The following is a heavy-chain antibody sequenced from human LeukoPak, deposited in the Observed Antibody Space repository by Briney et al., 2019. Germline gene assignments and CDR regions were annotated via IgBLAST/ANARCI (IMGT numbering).Heavy chain of an antibody. J-gene: IGHJ6*03. V-gene: IGHV1-46*01. D-gene: IGHD5-12*01. CDR1: GYTFTSYY. Sequence: ASVKVSCKASGYTFTSYYMHWVRQAPGQGLEWMGMINPSGGSTSYAQKFQGRVTMTRDTSTSTVYMELSSLRSEDTAVYYCASRGRGYSGYAPVFDYYYYYYMDVWGKGTTVTVPS. CDR3: ASRGRGYSGYAPVFDYYYYYYMDV. CDR2: INPSGGST.